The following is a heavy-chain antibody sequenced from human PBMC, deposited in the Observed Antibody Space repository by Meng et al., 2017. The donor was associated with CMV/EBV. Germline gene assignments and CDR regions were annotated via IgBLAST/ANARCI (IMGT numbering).Heavy chain of an antibody. CDR3: ARDSRSYYGDYYYYGMDV. CDR1: GFTFSSYS. CDR2: ISSSSSYI. J-gene: IGHJ6*02. D-gene: IGHD4-17*01. V-gene: IGHV3-21*01. Sequence: GGSLRLSCAASGFTFSSYSMNWVRQAPGKGLEWVSYISSSSSYIYYADSVKGRFTISRDNAKNSLYLQMNSLRAEDTAVYYCARDSRSYYGDYYYYGMDVWGQGTTVTVSS.